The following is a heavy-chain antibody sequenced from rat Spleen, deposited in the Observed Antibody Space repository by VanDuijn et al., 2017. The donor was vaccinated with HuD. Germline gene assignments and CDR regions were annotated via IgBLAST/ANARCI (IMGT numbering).Heavy chain of an antibody. Sequence: EVQLVESGGGLVQPGRSLKLSCVASGFTFNNYWMTWIRQAPGKGLEWVASITNTGGSTYYPDSVKGRFTISRDNAKSTLYLQMNSRRSEDTATYYCTRITTVAGGFDYWGQGVMVTVSS. V-gene: IGHV5-31*01. CDR1: GFTFNNYW. J-gene: IGHJ2*01. D-gene: IGHD1-1*01. CDR2: ITNTGGST. CDR3: TRITTVAGGFDY.